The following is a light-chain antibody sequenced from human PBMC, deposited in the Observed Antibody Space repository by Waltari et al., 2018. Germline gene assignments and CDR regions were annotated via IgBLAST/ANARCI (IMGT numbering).Light chain of an antibody. CDR2: DDS. Sequence: SGVLTQPPSVSVAPGQTAKITWRGDNIDNKAAHWHQQRPGQAPVLVIYDDSDRPSGIPERFSGSNSGNTATLTISRVEAGDEADYFCQVWDRSNEDAHPYGVFGGGTKLTVL. J-gene: IGLJ2*01. CDR1: NIDNKA. CDR3: QVWDRSNEDAHPYGV. V-gene: IGLV3-21*02.